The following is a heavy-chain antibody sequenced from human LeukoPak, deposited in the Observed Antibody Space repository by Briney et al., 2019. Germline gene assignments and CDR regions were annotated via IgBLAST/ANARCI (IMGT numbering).Heavy chain of an antibody. CDR1: GYTFSNYT. Sequence: ASVKVSCKASGYTFSNYTINWVRLAPGQGLEWMGWINPNSGGTNYAQKFQGWVTMTRDTSISTAYMELSRLRSDDTAVYYCARGGRYFDWLLHRWFDPWGQGTLVTVSS. CDR3: ARGGRYFDWLLHRWFDP. J-gene: IGHJ5*02. D-gene: IGHD3-9*01. CDR2: INPNSGGT. V-gene: IGHV1-2*04.